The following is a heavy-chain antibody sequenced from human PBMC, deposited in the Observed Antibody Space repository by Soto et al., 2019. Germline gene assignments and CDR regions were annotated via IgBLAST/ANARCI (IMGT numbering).Heavy chain of an antibody. Sequence: QVPLVQSGAEVKKPGASVKVSCKTSGYTFRTYGISWVRQAPGQGLEWMGWISSYNDKTKYSQKIEGRATMTTDTFTSTAYLELRSLRADDTAVYYCARDSHDYESSDWDFDFWGRGTRVTVSS. CDR2: ISSYNDKT. CDR1: GYTFRTYG. CDR3: ARDSHDYESSDWDFDF. J-gene: IGHJ2*01. V-gene: IGHV1-18*01. D-gene: IGHD3-22*01.